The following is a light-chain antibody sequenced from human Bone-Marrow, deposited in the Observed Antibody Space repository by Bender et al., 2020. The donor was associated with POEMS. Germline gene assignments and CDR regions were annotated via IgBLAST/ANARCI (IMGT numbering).Light chain of an antibody. J-gene: IGLJ3*02. V-gene: IGLV2-14*03. CDR3: CSYTSISTWV. CDR2: DVS. CDR1: SSVVGGYKY. Sequence: QSALTQPASVSGSPGQSITISCTGTSSVVGGYKYVSWYQQHPGKVPKLMIYDVSNRPSGVSNRFSGSKSGNTASLTISGLQAEDEADYYCCSYTSISTWVFGGGTRVTVL.